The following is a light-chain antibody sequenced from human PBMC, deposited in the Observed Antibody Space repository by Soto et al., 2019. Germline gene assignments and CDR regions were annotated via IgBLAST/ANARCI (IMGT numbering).Light chain of an antibody. V-gene: IGLV2-23*01. Sequence: QSALTQPASVSGSPGQSITISCTGTSSDLGTDYIVSWHQHHPGKAPKLLIYEGSQRPSGVSNRFSASKSGNTASLTISGLQAEDEGDYYCSSFVGGSNVVFGGGTKLTVL. CDR2: EGS. J-gene: IGLJ2*01. CDR1: SSDLGTDYI. CDR3: SSFVGGSNVV.